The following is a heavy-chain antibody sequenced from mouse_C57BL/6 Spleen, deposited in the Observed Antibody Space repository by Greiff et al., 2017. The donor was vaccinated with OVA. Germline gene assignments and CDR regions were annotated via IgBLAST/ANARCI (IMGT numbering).Heavy chain of an antibody. CDR2: LNPNNGGT. CDR3: ANYSGTSYLDY. Sequence: EVQLQQSGPELVKPGASVKISCKASGYTFPDYYMNWVKQSHGKSLEWIGDLNPNNGGTSYTQKFKGKATLTVDKASSTAYMELRILTSEDSAVYYCANYSGTSYLDYWGQGTTLTVSS. J-gene: IGHJ2*01. CDR1: GYTFPDYY. D-gene: IGHD1-1*01. V-gene: IGHV1-26*01.